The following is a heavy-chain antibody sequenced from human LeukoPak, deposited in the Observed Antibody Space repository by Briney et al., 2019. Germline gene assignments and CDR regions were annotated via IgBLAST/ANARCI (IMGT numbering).Heavy chain of an antibody. V-gene: IGHV3-33*01. CDR2: IWYDGSNK. CDR3: ATVTGGGWYSEIDN. D-gene: IGHD6-19*01. J-gene: IGHJ4*02. CDR1: GFTLSSYG. Sequence: GGSLRLSCAASGFTLSSYGMHWVRQAPGKGLEWVAVIWYDGSNKYYADSVKGRFTISRDNSKNTLYLQMNSLRAEDTAVYYCATVTGGGWYSEIDNWGQGTLVTVSS.